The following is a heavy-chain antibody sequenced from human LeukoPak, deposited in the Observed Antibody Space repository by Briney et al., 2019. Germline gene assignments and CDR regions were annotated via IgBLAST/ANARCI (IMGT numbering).Heavy chain of an antibody. Sequence: GGSLRLSCAASGFTFSNAWMNWVRQSPGKGLEWVGRIKSKTLGGSIDYAAHVKDRFIISRDDSKNSLYLQMNSLRTEDTAVYYCTTDLPTSGSYYWDAFGVRGQGTIVAVSS. CDR2: IKSKTLGGSI. CDR1: GFTFSNAW. D-gene: IGHD1-26*01. J-gene: IGHJ3*01. CDR3: TTDLPTSGSYYWDAFGV. V-gene: IGHV3-15*01.